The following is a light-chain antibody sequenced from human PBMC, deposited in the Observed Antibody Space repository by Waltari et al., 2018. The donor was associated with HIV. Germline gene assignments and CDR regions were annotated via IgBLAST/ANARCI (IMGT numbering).Light chain of an antibody. Sequence: QSALTQPASVSGSPGQSITISCTGTSSDVGGYKDVHWYQQHPGKAPKPPIYEVSHRPSGVSTRFSGSKSGNTASLTISGLQAEDEADYYCNSYISTTTVMFGGGTKLTVL. V-gene: IGLV2-14*01. CDR3: NSYISTTTVM. CDR2: EVS. CDR1: SSDVGGYKD. J-gene: IGLJ3*02.